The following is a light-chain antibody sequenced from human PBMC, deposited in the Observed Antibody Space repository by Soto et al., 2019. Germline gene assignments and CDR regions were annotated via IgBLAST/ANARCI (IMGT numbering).Light chain of an antibody. J-gene: IGKJ5*01. CDR1: QSVSSSN. CDR2: GAS. CDR3: QQRSNWPAIT. V-gene: IGKV3D-20*02. Sequence: EIVLTQSPGTLSLSPGERATLSCRASQSVSSSNLAWYQQKPGQAPRLLIYGASSRATGIPDRFSGSGSGTDFTLTISSLEPEDFAVYYCQQRSNWPAITFGQGTRLEIK.